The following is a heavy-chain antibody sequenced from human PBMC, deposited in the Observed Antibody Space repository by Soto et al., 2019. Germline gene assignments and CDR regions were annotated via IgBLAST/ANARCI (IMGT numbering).Heavy chain of an antibody. J-gene: IGHJ6*02. Sequence: SETLSLTCTVSGDSVSSSNYYWGWIRQPPGKGLEWIGSIYYGGSTFYNPSLKSRVTIYVDTSKNQFSLRLSSVTAADTAVYYCSKTDYYYYGMDVWGQGTTVTVSS. CDR3: SKTDYYYYGMDV. CDR2: IYYGGST. CDR1: GDSVSSSNYY. V-gene: IGHV4-39*01.